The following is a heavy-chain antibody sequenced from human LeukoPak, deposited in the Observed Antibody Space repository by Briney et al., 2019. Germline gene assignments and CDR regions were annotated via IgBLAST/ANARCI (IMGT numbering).Heavy chain of an antibody. V-gene: IGHV1-2*02. Sequence: ASVKVSCKASGYTFTGYYMHWVRQAPGQGLEWMGWINPNSGGTNYAQKFQGRVTMTRDTSISTAYMELSRLRSDDTAVYYCAIENPDRSSTHYWGQGTLVTVSS. J-gene: IGHJ4*02. CDR2: INPNSGGT. D-gene: IGHD1-14*01. CDR1: GYTFTGYY. CDR3: AIENPDRSSTHY.